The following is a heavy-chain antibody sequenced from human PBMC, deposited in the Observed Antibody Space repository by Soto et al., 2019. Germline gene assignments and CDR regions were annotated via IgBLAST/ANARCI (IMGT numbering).Heavy chain of an antibody. CDR1: GFTFSSYG. Sequence: QVQLVESGGGVVQPGRSLRLSCAASGFTFSSYGMHWVRQAPGKGLEWVAVISYDGSNKYYADSVKGRFTISRDNSKNTLYLQMNSLRAEDTAVYYCARTSAAAGDYYYYYGMDVWGQGTTVTVSS. J-gene: IGHJ6*02. CDR2: ISYDGSNK. V-gene: IGHV3-30*03. D-gene: IGHD6-13*01. CDR3: ARTSAAAGDYYYYYGMDV.